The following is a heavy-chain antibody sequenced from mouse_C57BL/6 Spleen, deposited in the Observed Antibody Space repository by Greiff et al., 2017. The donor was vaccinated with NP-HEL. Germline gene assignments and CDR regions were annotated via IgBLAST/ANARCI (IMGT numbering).Heavy chain of an antibody. Sequence: EVHLVESGPGLVKPSQSLSLTCSVTGYSITSGYYWNWIRQFPGNKLEWMGYISYDGSNNYNPSLKNRISITRDTSKNQFFLKLNSVTTEDTATYYCARDHPDSYYAMDYWGQGTSVTVSS. CDR2: ISYDGSN. CDR3: ARDHPDSYYAMDY. J-gene: IGHJ4*01. V-gene: IGHV3-6*01. CDR1: GYSITSGYY.